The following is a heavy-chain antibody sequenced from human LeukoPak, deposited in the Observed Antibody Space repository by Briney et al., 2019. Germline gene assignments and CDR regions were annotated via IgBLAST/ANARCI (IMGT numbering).Heavy chain of an antibody. V-gene: IGHV4-59*12. CDR1: GGSISSYY. Sequence: PSETLSLTCTVSGGSISSYYWSWIRQPPGKGLEWIGYIYYSGSTNYNPSLKSRVTISIDTSKNQFSLKLRSVTAADTAVYYCARDPCSGGSCYFNWFDPWGQGTLVTVSS. J-gene: IGHJ5*02. CDR3: ARDPCSGGSCYFNWFDP. D-gene: IGHD2-15*01. CDR2: IYYSGST.